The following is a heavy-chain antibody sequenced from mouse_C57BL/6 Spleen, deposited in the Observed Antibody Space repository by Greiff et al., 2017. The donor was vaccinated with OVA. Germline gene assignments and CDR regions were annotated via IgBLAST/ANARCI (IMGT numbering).Heavy chain of an antibody. V-gene: IGHV1-55*01. CDR1: GYTFTSYW. CDR2: IYPGSGSP. D-gene: IGHD1-1*01. Sequence: VQLQQPGAELVKPGASVKMSCKASGYTFTSYWITWVKQRPGQGLEWIGDIYPGSGSPNYNEKLKSKATLTVDTSSSTAYMQRSRLTSEDSSVYYCASGDGSSLLYAIDYWGQGTSVTVSS. CDR3: ASGDGSSLLYAIDY. J-gene: IGHJ4*01.